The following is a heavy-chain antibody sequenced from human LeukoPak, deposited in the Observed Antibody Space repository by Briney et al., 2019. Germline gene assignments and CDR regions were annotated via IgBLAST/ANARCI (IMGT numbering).Heavy chain of an antibody. CDR1: GGSISSYY. Sequence: PSETLSLTCTVSGGSISSYYWSWIRQPPGKGLEWIGYIYYSGSTYYNPSLKSRVTISLDTSKHHFSLRLSSVTGADTAVYYCARGPYYSDSSGYYPFDYWGQGTLVTVSS. CDR2: IYYSGST. V-gene: IGHV4-59*01. D-gene: IGHD3-22*01. J-gene: IGHJ4*02. CDR3: ARGPYYSDSSGYYPFDY.